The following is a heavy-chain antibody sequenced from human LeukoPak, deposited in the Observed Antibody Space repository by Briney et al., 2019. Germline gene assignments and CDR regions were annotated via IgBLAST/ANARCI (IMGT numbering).Heavy chain of an antibody. J-gene: IGHJ4*02. D-gene: IGHD6-13*01. CDR1: GYTFTGYY. V-gene: IGHV1-2*02. CDR3: ARFTAAAGHD. CDR2: INPNSGGT. Sequence: SVKVSCKASGYTFTGYYMHWVRQAPGQGLEWMGWINPNSGGTNYAQKFQGRVTMTWDTSISTAYMELSRLTSGDTAVYYCARFTAAAGHDWGQGTLVTASS.